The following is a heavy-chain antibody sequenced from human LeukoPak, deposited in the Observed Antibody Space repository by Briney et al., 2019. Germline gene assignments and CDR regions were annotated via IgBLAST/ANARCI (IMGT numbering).Heavy chain of an antibody. CDR1: GFTFRSYW. Sequence: PGGSLRLSCATSGFTFRSYWMSWVRQAPGKGLEWVAAISYEDGSNKYYADSVKGRFTISRDNSKNTLYLQMNSLRAEDTAVYYCAKDRVILRSTPYYFDYWGQGTLVTVSS. J-gene: IGHJ4*02. CDR3: AKDRVILRSTPYYFDY. CDR2: ISYEDGSNK. D-gene: IGHD5-12*01. V-gene: IGHV3-30*18.